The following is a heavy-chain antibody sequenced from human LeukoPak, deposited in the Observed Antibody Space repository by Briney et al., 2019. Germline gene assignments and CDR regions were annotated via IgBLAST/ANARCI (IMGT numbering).Heavy chain of an antibody. D-gene: IGHD2/OR15-2a*01. V-gene: IGHV3-48*01. CDR1: GFSFSS. J-gene: IGHJ4*02. Sequence: PGGSLRLSCAASGFSFSSINWVRQAPGKGLEWVSYTSGDGNAKHYTDSVKGRFTISRDDAKNALYLQMNSLRAEDTAVYFCARDYVYAFDYWGQGTLVTVSS. CDR2: TSGDGNAK. CDR3: ARDYVYAFDY.